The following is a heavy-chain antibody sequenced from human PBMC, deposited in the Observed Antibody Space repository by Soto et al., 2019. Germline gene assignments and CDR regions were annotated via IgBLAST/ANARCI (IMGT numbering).Heavy chain of an antibody. CDR1: EGSINWSPDY. J-gene: IGHJ3*02. V-gene: IGHV4-39*02. CDR3: GRATPGYPGRAFSI. Sequence: SETLSLTCTVSEGSINWSPDYWGWLRQPPGKEPQWIASVHYTASTYYNPSLKSRVTISVDTSKNQFSLNLRSVTAADTAIYYCGRATPGYPGRAFSIWGQGKMVTVS. CDR2: VHYTAST. D-gene: IGHD2-15*01.